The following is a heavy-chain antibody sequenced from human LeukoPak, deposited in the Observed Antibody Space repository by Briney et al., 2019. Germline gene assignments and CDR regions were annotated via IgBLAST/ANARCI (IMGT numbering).Heavy chain of an antibody. CDR2: ISYDGSNK. CDR1: GFTFSSYA. V-gene: IGHV3-30-3*01. Sequence: GGSLRLSCAASGFTFSSYAMHWVRQAPGKGLEWVAVISYDGSNKYYADSVKGRFTISRDNSKNTLYLQMNSLRAEDTAVYYCARDGVGTVIDYWGQGTLVTVSS. D-gene: IGHD4-11*01. CDR3: ARDGVGTVIDY. J-gene: IGHJ4*02.